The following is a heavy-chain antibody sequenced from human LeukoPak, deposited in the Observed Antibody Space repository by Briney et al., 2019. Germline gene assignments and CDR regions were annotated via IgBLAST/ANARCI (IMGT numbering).Heavy chain of an antibody. V-gene: IGHV1-69*04. CDR2: IIPILGKS. D-gene: IGHD2-2*01. Sequence: SVKVSSKPSGGTFSSYVIAWVRKAPGQGLKGLGRIIPILGKSKYGQKFQGKVTITADKSTSTAYMELSSLRSEDTAVDYCARPDCSSTSCYETGRYYFDYWGQGTLVTVSS. J-gene: IGHJ4*02. CDR1: GGTFSSYV. CDR3: ARPDCSSTSCYETGRYYFDY.